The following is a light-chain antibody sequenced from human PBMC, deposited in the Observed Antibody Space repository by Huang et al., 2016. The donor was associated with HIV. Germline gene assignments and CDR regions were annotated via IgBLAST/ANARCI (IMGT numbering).Light chain of an antibody. J-gene: IGKJ4*01. Sequence: IVMTQSPATLSVSLGERATLSCKASQSVSTNLAWYQQKPGQAPRLLIYGASTRATGIPARFSGSGSGTECSLTISSLQSEDFAVYYCQHYDNWPPLTFGGGTKVEIK. V-gene: IGKV3-15*01. CDR1: QSVSTN. CDR3: QHYDNWPPLT. CDR2: GAS.